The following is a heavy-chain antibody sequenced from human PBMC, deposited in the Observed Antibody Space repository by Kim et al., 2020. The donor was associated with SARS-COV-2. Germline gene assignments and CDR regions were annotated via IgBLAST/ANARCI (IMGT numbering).Heavy chain of an antibody. CDR1: GASIKNSDSY. V-gene: IGHV4-39*01. CDR2: FSYSGTT. CDR3: ARQAPRLLWFGALGDF. J-gene: IGHJ4*01. Sequence: SETLSLTCSVSGASIKNSDSYWGWIRQSPGKGLEWIGSFSYSGTTYYNPSLKSRVTISVDTSNNHHSLTMRSATAADTALYYCARQAPRLLWFGALGDF. D-gene: IGHD3-10*01.